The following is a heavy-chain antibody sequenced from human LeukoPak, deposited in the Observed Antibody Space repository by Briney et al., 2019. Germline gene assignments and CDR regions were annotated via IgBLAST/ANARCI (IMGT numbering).Heavy chain of an antibody. Sequence: SETLSLTCTVSGGSISSYYWSWIRQPPGKGLEWIGHIYSSGSTNYNPSLKSRVTISVDTSKNQFSLKLTSVTAADTAVYYCARTYYFGSGSYHFDYWGQGNLVTVSS. V-gene: IGHV4-59*08. CDR1: GGSISSYY. D-gene: IGHD3-10*01. CDR2: IYSSGST. J-gene: IGHJ4*02. CDR3: ARTYYFGSGSYHFDY.